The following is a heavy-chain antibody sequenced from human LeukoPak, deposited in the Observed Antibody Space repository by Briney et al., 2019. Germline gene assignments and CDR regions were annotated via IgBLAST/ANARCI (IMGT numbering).Heavy chain of an antibody. V-gene: IGHV3-7*01. D-gene: IGHD3-10*01. J-gene: IGHJ2*01. CDR3: ARDRYYFGSGSYPWYFDL. CDR2: IKQDGSET. Sequence: SGGSLRLSCAASGFTFSSYWMSWVRQAPGKGLECVANIKQDGSETHYVDSVKGRFTISRDNGRNSMYLQMNSLRAEDTAVYYCARDRYYFGSGSYPWYFDLWGRGTLVTVSS. CDR1: GFTFSSYW.